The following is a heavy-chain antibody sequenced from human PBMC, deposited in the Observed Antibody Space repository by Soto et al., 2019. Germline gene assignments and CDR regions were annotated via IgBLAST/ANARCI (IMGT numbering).Heavy chain of an antibody. J-gene: IGHJ6*02. V-gene: IGHV3-30*18. Sequence: QVQLVESGGGVVQPGRSLRLSCAASGFTFSSYGMHWVRQAPGKGLEWVAVISYDGSNKYYADSVKGRFTISRDNSKNTLYLQMNSLRAEDTAVYYCAKDRGSTAARHRGPLYYYYGMDVWGQGTTVTVSS. CDR3: AKDRGSTAARHRGPLYYYYGMDV. CDR2: ISYDGSNK. CDR1: GFTFSSYG. D-gene: IGHD6-6*01.